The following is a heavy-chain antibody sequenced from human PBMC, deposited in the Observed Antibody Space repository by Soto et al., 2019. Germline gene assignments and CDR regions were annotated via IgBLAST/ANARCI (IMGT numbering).Heavy chain of an antibody. D-gene: IGHD6-19*01. CDR3: ATDGSGLMDV. CDR2: INHSGST. Sequence: ASETLSLTCAVYGGSFSGYYWSWIRQPPGKGLEWIGEINHSGSTNYNPSLKSRVTISVDTSKNQFSLKLSSVTAADTAVYYCATDGSGLMDVWGKGTTVTVSS. CDR1: GGSFSGYY. J-gene: IGHJ6*03. V-gene: IGHV4-34*01.